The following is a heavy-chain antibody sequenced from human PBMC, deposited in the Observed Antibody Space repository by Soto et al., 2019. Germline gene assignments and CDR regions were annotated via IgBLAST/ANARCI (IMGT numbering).Heavy chain of an antibody. CDR2: IRSKDYNYAT. D-gene: IGHD3-10*01. J-gene: IGHJ5*02. CDR1: GLSFSDSP. CDR3: IRGGVRTWRLDP. Sequence: EVQLVQSGGGLVQPGESLQLSCAASGLSFSDSPIHWVRQASGKGLEWVGRIRSKDYNYATAYAASVKGGFAASRDDSKSTAYLQMNSLKIEDTAVYYCIRGGVRTWRLDPWGQGTLVTVSS. V-gene: IGHV3-73*01.